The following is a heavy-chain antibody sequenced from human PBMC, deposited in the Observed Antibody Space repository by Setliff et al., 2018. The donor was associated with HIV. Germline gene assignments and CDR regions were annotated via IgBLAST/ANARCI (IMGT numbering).Heavy chain of an antibody. J-gene: IGHJ5*02. Sequence: ASVKVSCKASGGTFSNYGMSWVRQAPGQGLEWMGGIIPISGTANYAQKFQGRVTITTDESTSTAYMELSGLRSEDTAVYYCARDFGGYCSSRSCPGLFDPWGQGTLVTVSS. V-gene: IGHV1-69*05. CDR3: ARDFGGYCSSRSCPGLFDP. CDR2: IIPISGTA. D-gene: IGHD2-2*01. CDR1: GGTFSNYG.